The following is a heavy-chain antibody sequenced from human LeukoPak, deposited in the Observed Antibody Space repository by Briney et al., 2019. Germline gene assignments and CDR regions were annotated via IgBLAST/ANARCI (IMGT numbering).Heavy chain of an antibody. CDR3: ARDYGDYPNWFDP. J-gene: IGHJ5*02. CDR1: GYTFTSYD. V-gene: IGHV1-8*01. D-gene: IGHD4-17*01. Sequence: GAPVKVSCKASGYTFTSYDINWVRQATGQGLEWMGWMNPNSGNTGYAQKFQGRVTMTRNTSTSTAYMELSSLRSEDTAVYYCARDYGDYPNWFDPWGQGTLVTVSS. CDR2: MNPNSGNT.